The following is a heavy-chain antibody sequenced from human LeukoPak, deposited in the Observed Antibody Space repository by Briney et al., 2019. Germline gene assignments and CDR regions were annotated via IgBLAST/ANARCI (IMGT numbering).Heavy chain of an antibody. CDR2: IYTSGST. CDR1: GGSISSGSYY. D-gene: IGHD1-26*01. CDR3: AKGSGSYSFDY. J-gene: IGHJ4*02. Sequence: PSQTLCLTCTVSGGSISSGSYYWNWIRQPAGKGLEWIGRIYTSGSTNYNPSLKSRVTISVDTSKNQFSLKLNSVTAADTAVYYCAKGSGSYSFDYWGQGTLVTVSS. V-gene: IGHV4-61*02.